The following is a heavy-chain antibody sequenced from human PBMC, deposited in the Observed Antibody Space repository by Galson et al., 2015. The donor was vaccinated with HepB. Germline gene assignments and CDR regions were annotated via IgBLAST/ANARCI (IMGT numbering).Heavy chain of an antibody. V-gene: IGHV3-30-3*01. CDR2: ISYDGSNK. CDR3: ARPTHNWNDDLDY. Sequence: LRLSCAASGFTFSSYAMHWVRQAPGKGLEWVAVISYDGSNKYYADSVKGRFTTSRDNSKNTLYLQMNSLRAEDTAVYYCARPTHNWNDDLDYWGQGTLVTVSS. CDR1: GFTFSSYA. D-gene: IGHD1-20*01. J-gene: IGHJ4*02.